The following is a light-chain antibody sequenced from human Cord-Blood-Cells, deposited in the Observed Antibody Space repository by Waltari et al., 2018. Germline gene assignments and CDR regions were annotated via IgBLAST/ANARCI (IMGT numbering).Light chain of an antibody. J-gene: IGLJ3*02. CDR1: SSDVGGYNY. Sequence: QSALTQPPSASGSPGQSLPISCTGTSSDVGGYNYVSWYQQHPGKAPNLMIYEVSQRPSGIPDRYAGSTSGNRTSLTVSGRQAEDEADYYCSSYAGGNNWVFGGGTKLTVL. V-gene: IGLV2-8*01. CDR2: EVS. CDR3: SSYAGGNNWV.